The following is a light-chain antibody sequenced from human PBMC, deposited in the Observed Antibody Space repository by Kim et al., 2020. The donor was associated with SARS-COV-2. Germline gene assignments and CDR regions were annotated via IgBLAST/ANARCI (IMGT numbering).Light chain of an antibody. CDR1: RGSIPSKS. CDR3: QSYDSNNPWV. V-gene: IGLV6-57*02. J-gene: IGLJ3*02. CDR2: DYN. Sequence: KTVTLSSTCSRGSIPSKSVQWYQQRPGSAPTTVIYDYNKRPSGLPDRFSGSIDSSSNSASLTISGLKTEDEADYYCQSYDSNNPWVFGGGTQLTL.